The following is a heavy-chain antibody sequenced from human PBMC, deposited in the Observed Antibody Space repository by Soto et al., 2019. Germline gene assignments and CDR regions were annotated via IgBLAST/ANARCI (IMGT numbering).Heavy chain of an antibody. CDR1: GYSFTSYW. V-gene: IGHV5-51*01. Sequence: PGESLKISCKGSGYSFTSYWIGWVRQMPGKGLEWMGTIYPGDSDTRYSPSFQGQVTISADKSISTAYLQWSSLKASDTAMYYCATQTGVVTRAGAFDIWGQGTMVTVSS. CDR3: ATQTGVVTRAGAFDI. CDR2: IYPGDSDT. D-gene: IGHD2-21*02. J-gene: IGHJ3*02.